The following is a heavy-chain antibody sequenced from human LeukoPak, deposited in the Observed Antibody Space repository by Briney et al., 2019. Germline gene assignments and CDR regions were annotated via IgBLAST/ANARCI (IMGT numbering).Heavy chain of an antibody. CDR1: GFTFSSYS. V-gene: IGHV3-21*01. J-gene: IGHJ4*02. CDR3: ARLGGYSKSFDY. D-gene: IGHD4-11*01. CDR2: ISSSSSYI. Sequence: AAGSLRLSCAASGFTFSSYSMNWVRQAPGKGLEWVSSISSSSSYIYYADSVKGRFTISRDNAKSSLYLQMNSLRAEDTAVYYCARLGGYSKSFDYWGQGTLVTVSS.